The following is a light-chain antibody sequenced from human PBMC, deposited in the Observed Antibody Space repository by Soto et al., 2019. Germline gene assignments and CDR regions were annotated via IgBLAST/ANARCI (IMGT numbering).Light chain of an antibody. Sequence: QSVLTQPASVPGSPGQSITISCTGTSSDVGAYDFVSWYQQHPDKAPKLMIYEVRGRPSGVSNRFSGSKSFNTATLTISGLQAEDEADYYCSSHTTRNTRVFGTGTKVTV. V-gene: IGLV2-14*03. J-gene: IGLJ1*01. CDR3: SSHTTRNTRV. CDR2: EVR. CDR1: SSDVGAYDF.